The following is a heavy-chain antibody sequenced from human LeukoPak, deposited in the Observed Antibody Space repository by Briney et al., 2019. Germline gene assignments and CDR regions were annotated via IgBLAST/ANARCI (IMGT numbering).Heavy chain of an antibody. D-gene: IGHD1-20*01. CDR1: GGTFSSYA. Sequence: SVKVSCKASGGTFSSYAISWGRQAPGQGLEWMGRIIPIFGTANYAQKFQGRVTITTDESTSTAYMELSSLRSEDTAVYYCARETNNWDALHGYWGQGTLVTVSS. CDR3: ARETNNWDALHGY. CDR2: IIPIFGTA. V-gene: IGHV1-69*05. J-gene: IGHJ4*02.